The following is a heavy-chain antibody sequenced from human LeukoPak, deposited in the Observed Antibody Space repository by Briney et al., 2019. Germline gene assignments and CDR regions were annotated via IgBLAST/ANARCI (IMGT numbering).Heavy chain of an antibody. CDR3: ARAPLGYYYDSSGSHAFDI. D-gene: IGHD3-22*01. CDR2: ISPYNGNT. V-gene: IGHV1-18*01. CDR1: GYTFNTYG. J-gene: IGHJ3*02. Sequence: ASVKVSCKPYGYTFNTYGITWVRQAPGQGLEWMGWISPYNGNTNYAQKFQGRVTMTRDTSTSTVYMELSSLRSEDTAVYYCARAPLGYYYDSSGSHAFDIWGQGTMVTVSS.